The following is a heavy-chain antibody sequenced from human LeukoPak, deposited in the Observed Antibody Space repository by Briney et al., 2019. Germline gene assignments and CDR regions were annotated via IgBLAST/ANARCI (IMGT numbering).Heavy chain of an antibody. D-gene: IGHD2/OR15-2a*01. CDR3: ARDLIELGYYYYYYGMDV. Sequence: ASVKVSCKASGYTFTSYGISWVRQAPGQGLEWMGWISAYNGNTNYAQKLQGRVTMTTDTSTSTAYMELRSLRSDDTAVYYCARDLIELGYYYYYYGMDVWGQGTTVTVSS. V-gene: IGHV1-18*01. J-gene: IGHJ6*02. CDR2: ISAYNGNT. CDR1: GYTFTSYG.